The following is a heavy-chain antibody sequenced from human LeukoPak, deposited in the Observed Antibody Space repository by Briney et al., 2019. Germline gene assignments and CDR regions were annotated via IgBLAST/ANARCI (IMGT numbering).Heavy chain of an antibody. Sequence: ASVKVSCKASGYTFTSYDINWVRQATGQGPEWMGWMNPNSGNTGYAQKFQGRVTITRNTSISTAYMELSSLRSEDTAVYYCARFLMYDFWRGGPAFDIWGQGTMVTVSS. J-gene: IGHJ3*02. CDR1: GYTFTSYD. V-gene: IGHV1-8*03. D-gene: IGHD3-3*01. CDR3: ARFLMYDFWRGGPAFDI. CDR2: MNPNSGNT.